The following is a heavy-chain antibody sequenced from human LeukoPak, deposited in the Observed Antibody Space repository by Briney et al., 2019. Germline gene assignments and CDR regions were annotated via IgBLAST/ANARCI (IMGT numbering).Heavy chain of an antibody. J-gene: IGHJ4*02. CDR1: GDSVTSYY. CDR2: VSYDGTT. D-gene: IGHD2-8*02. CDR3: ARLDCTGDGCYNH. Sequence: PSETLSLTCSVSGDSVTSYYWSWIRQPSGKGLEWIGYVSYDGTTNYTPSLRSRVIMAVDTAKNHISLRLTSLSAADTAVYYCARLDCTGDGCYNHWGQGILVTVSS. V-gene: IGHV4-59*08.